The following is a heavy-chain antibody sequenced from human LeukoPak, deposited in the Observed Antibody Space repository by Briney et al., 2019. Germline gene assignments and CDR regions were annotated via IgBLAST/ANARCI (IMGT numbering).Heavy chain of an antibody. D-gene: IGHD6-19*01. J-gene: IGHJ4*02. CDR2: KSNDGRNK. V-gene: IGHV3-30*04. CDR3: ARVLSAVAGPPEGY. CDR1: GFTFCSYA. Sequence: WGSLRRSCAGSGFTFCSYAREWGAQAPGKGGEGGAGKSNDGRNKNYADSVKGGFTNSRKNSKNTLYLQMNSLRAEDTAVYYCARVLSAVAGPPEGYWGQGTLVTVSS.